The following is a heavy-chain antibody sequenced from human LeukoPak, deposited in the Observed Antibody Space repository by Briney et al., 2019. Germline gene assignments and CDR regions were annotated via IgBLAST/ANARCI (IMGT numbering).Heavy chain of an antibody. CDR1: GYSFTSYW. V-gene: IGHV5-51*01. D-gene: IGHD2-15*01. J-gene: IGHJ5*02. CDR2: IYPGDSDN. CDR3: ARSSSCDPGYCSGGSPFPDGFDP. Sequence: GESLKISCKGSGYSFTSYWIGWVRQMPGKGLEWMGIIYPGDSDNRHSPYFQGQVTISADKSISTAYLQWSSLKASDTAMYYCARSSSCDPGYCSGGSPFPDGFDPWGQGTLVTVSS.